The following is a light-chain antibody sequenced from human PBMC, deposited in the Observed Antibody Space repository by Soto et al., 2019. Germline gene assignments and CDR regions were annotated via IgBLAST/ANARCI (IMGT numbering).Light chain of an antibody. CDR3: SSYTSSTPYVV. V-gene: IGLV2-14*01. Sequence: QSALTQPASVSGSPGQSITISCTGTSVDIGGYNYVSWYQQHPGKAPKLMIYEVSNRPSGVSNRFSGSKSGNTASLTISGLQAEDEADYYCSSYTSSTPYVVFGGGTKVTVL. CDR2: EVS. CDR1: SVDIGGYNY. J-gene: IGLJ2*01.